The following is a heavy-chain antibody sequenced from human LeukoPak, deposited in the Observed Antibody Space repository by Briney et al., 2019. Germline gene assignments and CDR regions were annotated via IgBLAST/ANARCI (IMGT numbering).Heavy chain of an antibody. CDR2: IYYSGST. V-gene: IGHV4-30-4*01. CDR3: ARRPKVPAATVYYYYGMDV. J-gene: IGHJ6*02. Sequence: KPSETLSLTCTVSGGSISSGDYYWSWIRQPPGKGLEWIGYIYYSGSTYYNPSLKSRVTISVDTSKNQFSLKLSSVTAADTAVYYCARRPKVPAATVYYYYGMDVWGQGTTVTVSS. D-gene: IGHD2-2*01. CDR1: GGSISSGDYY.